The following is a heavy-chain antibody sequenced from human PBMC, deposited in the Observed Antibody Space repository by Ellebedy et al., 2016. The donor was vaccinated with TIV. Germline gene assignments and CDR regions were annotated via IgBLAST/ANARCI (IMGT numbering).Heavy chain of an antibody. CDR3: ARGNDYEGYFDY. CDR2: INPNSGGT. J-gene: IGHJ4*02. V-gene: IGHV1-2*02. Sequence: AASVKVSCKASGYTFTSYGISWVRQAPGQGLEWMGWINPNSGGTNYAQKFQGRVTMTRDTSISTAYMELSRLRSDDTAVYYCARGNDYEGYFDYWGQGTLVTVSS. D-gene: IGHD1-1*01. CDR1: GYTFTSYG.